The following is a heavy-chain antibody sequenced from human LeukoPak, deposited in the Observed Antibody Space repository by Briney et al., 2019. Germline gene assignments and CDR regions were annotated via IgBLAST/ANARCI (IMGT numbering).Heavy chain of an antibody. CDR2: IYYSGST. CDR1: GGSISSYY. D-gene: IGHD6-13*01. J-gene: IGHJ4*02. Sequence: SETLSLTCTVSGGSISSYYWSWIRQPPGKGLEWIGYIYYSGSTNYNPSLRGRVTISVDTSKNQFSLKLSSVTAADTAVYYCAREDKSSWFDYWGQGTLVTVSS. CDR3: AREDKSSWFDY. V-gene: IGHV4-59*01.